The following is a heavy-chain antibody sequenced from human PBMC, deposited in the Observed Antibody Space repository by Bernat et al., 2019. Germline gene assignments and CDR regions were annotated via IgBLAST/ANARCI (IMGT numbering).Heavy chain of an antibody. J-gene: IGHJ3*02. V-gene: IGHV3-23*04. D-gene: IGHD6-6*01. CDR1: GFTFSSYA. CDR3: AKGIAARDAFDI. CDR2: IVGSGSST. Sequence: VQLVESGGGLVQPGGSLRLSCAASGFTFSSYAMTWVRQAPGKGLEWVSGIVGSGSSTNYADSVKGRFTVSRDNSRDTLYLQMNSLRVEDTAVYYCAKGIAARDAFDIWGQGTMVTVSS.